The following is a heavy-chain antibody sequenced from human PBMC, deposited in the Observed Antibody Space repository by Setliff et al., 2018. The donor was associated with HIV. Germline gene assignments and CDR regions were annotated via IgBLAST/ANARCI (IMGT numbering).Heavy chain of an antibody. CDR3: ARDDGDYLLDY. CDR2: LNSDGRST. Sequence: GGSLRLSCAASGFTFSSYSMYWVRQAPGKGLMWVSRLNSDGRSTTYADSVKGRFTISRDNAKNSLYLQMNSLRAEDTAMYYCARDDGDYLLDYWGQGTVVTVSS. D-gene: IGHD4-17*01. J-gene: IGHJ4*02. V-gene: IGHV3-74*01. CDR1: GFTFSSYS.